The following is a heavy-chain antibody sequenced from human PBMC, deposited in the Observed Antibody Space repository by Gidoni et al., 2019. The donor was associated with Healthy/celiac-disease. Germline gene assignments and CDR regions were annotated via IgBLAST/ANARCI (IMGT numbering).Heavy chain of an antibody. V-gene: IGHV4-34*01. D-gene: IGHD3-3*01. J-gene: IGHJ4*02. CDR2: INHSGST. CDR1: GGSFSGYY. Sequence: QVQLQQWGAGLLKPSETLSLTCAVYGGSFSGYYWSWIRQPPGKGLEWIGEINHSGSTNYNPSLKSRVTISVDTSKNQFSLKLSSVTAADTAVYYCARVTDDSNAHYWGQGTLVTVSS. CDR3: ARVTDDSNAHY.